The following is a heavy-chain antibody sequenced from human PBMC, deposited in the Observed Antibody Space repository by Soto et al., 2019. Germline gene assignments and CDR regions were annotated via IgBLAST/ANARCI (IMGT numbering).Heavy chain of an antibody. CDR1: GGMFSDYT. CDR2: IIPIFGGP. CDR3: GKKGGGASIDFWRANWFDP. J-gene: IGHJ5*02. V-gene: IGHV1-69*06. Sequence: QVQLVQSGAVVKKPGSSVTVSCKASGGMFSDYTISWVRQAPGQGLEWMGGIIPIFGGPHYAQKFQGRVTITADKPTSAVYLELIDLTSEDTAVYYWGKKGGGASIDFWRANWFDPWGQGTLVTVSS. D-gene: IGHD3-3*01.